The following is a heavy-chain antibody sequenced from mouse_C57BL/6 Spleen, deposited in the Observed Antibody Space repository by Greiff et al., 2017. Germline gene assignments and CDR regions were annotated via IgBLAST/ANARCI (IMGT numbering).Heavy chain of an antibody. D-gene: IGHD1-1*01. CDR2: TFYSGIT. CDR3: ARAITTVGYFDV. V-gene: IGHV3-3*01. Sequence: VQLKQSGPSLVRPSQTLSLTCTVTGFSINSDCYWIWIRQFPGNKLEYIGYTFYSGITYYNPSLESRTYITRDTSKNQFSLKLSSVTTEDTATYYCARAITTVGYFDVWGTGTTVTVSS. CDR1: GFSINSDCY. J-gene: IGHJ1*03.